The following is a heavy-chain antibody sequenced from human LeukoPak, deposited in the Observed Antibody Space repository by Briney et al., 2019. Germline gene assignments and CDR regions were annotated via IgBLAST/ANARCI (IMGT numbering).Heavy chain of an antibody. D-gene: IGHD5-12*01. CDR2: ISGSGGST. J-gene: IGHJ4*02. Sequence: GGSLRLSCAASGFTFSSYAMSRVRQAPGKGLEWVSAISGSGGSTYYADSVKGRFTISRDNSKNTLYLQMNSLRAEDTAVYYCAKKPSSFSGYDCDFDYWGQGTLVTVSS. CDR3: AKKPSSFSGYDCDFDY. CDR1: GFTFSSYA. V-gene: IGHV3-23*01.